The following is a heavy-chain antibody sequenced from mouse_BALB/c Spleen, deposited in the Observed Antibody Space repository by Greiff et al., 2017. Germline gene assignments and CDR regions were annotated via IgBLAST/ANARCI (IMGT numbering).Heavy chain of an antibody. CDR3: ARIYYDYDVAY. CDR1: GFTFSSYY. CDR2: INSNGGST. V-gene: IGHV5-6-2*01. J-gene: IGHJ3*01. D-gene: IGHD2-4*01. Sequence: EVMLVESGGGLVKLGGSLKLSCAASGFTFSSYYMSWVRQTPEKRLELVAAINSNGGSTYYPDTVKGRFTISRDNAKNTLYLQMSSLKSEDTALYYCARIYYDYDVAYWGQGTLVTVSA.